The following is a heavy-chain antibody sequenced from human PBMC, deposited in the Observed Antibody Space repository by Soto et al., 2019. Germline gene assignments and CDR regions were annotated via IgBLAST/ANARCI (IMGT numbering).Heavy chain of an antibody. V-gene: IGHV3-33*01. CDR3: ATHSYDSNGYPNPGY. Sequence: QVQLVESGGGVVQPGRSLRLSCAASGFTFSSYGMHWVRQAPGKGLGWGAVIWYEGSNKYYADSVMGRFTISRDNSKTTLYLLMNSRRAEDTAVYYCATHSYDSNGYPNPGYGGQGTLVTVSS. D-gene: IGHD3-22*01. CDR1: GFTFSSYG. J-gene: IGHJ4*02. CDR2: IWYEGSNK.